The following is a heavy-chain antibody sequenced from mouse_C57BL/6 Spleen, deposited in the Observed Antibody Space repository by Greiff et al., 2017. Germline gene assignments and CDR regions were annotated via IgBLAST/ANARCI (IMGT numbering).Heavy chain of an antibody. J-gene: IGHJ3*01. CDR2: INPNYGTT. V-gene: IGHV1-39*01. CDR3: ERDEYGSSYWFAY. D-gene: IGHD1-1*01. Sequence: VQLQQSGPELVKPGASVKISCKASGYSFTDYNMNWVKQSNGKSLEWIGVINPNYGTTSYNQKFKGKATLTVDQSSSTAYMHLNSLTSEASAVYYCERDEYGSSYWFAYWGQGTLVTVSA. CDR1: GYSFTDYN.